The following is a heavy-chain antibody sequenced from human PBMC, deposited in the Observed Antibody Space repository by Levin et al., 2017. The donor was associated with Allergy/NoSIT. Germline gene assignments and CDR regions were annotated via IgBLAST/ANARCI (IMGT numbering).Heavy chain of an antibody. CDR2: INSDGSST. CDR3: ARSSNGCFDY. D-gene: IGHD6-19*01. Sequence: PGGSLRLSCAASGFTFNTYWMHWVRQAPGKGLVWVSRINSDGSSTKYADSVEGRFTISRDNAKNTLYLQMNSLRAEDAAVYYCARSSNGCFDYWGQGTLVTVSS. J-gene: IGHJ4*02. CDR1: GFTFNTYW. V-gene: IGHV3-74*03.